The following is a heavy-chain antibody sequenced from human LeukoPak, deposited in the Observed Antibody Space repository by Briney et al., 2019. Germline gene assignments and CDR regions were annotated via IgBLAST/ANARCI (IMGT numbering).Heavy chain of an antibody. CDR2: ISSSSSYI. J-gene: IGHJ4*02. CDR3: ARDVVVAATPGNRHFDY. D-gene: IGHD2-15*01. V-gene: IGHV3-21*01. Sequence: GGSLRLSCAASGFTFSSYSMNWVRQAPGKGLKWVSSISSSSSYIYYADSVKGRFTISRDNAKNSLYLQMNSLRAEDTAVYYCARDVVVAATPGNRHFDYWGQGTLVTVSS. CDR1: GFTFSSYS.